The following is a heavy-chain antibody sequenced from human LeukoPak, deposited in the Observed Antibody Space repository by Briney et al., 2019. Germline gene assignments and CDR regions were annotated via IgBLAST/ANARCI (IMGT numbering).Heavy chain of an antibody. CDR3: ARGRAISY. D-gene: IGHD3-3*01. CDR2: IIHRGST. Sequence: SETLSLTCAVYGGSLSGYYWSWIRQPPGKGLEWIGEIIHRGSTNYNPSLKSRVTISVDTSKNQFSLKLSSVTAADTAVYYCARGRAISYWGQGTLVTVSS. V-gene: IGHV4-34*01. CDR1: GGSLSGYY. J-gene: IGHJ4*02.